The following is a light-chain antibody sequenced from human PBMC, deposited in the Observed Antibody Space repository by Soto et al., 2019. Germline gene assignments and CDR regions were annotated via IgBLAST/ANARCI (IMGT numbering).Light chain of an antibody. CDR3: QSYDSSLSGSGV. Sequence: QSVLTQPPSVSGAPGQRVTISCTGSSSNIGAGYDVHWYQQLPGTAPKLLIYGNSKRPSGVPDRFSGSKSGTSASLAITGLHAEDEADYYCQSYDSSLSGSGVFGGGTKLPS. V-gene: IGLV1-40*01. CDR1: SSNIGAGYD. CDR2: GNS. J-gene: IGLJ2*01.